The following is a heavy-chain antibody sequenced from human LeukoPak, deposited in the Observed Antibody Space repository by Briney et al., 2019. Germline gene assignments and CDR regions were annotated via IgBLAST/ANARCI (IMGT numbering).Heavy chain of an antibody. Sequence: GGSLRLSCAASGFTFSSFWMSWVRQAPGKGLEWVANIKKDGSQKYYVDSVEGRFTISRENAKNSLYLQMDSLRVDDTAVYYCTRVFGGYDVSDYWGQGTLVTVSS. J-gene: IGHJ4*02. D-gene: IGHD3-3*01. CDR2: IKKDGSQK. CDR3: TRVFGGYDVSDY. V-gene: IGHV3-7*03. CDR1: GFTFSSFW.